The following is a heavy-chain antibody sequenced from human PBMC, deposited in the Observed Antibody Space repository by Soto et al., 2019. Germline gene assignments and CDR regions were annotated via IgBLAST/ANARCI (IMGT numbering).Heavy chain of an antibody. D-gene: IGHD2-8*01. CDR3: ARPPYPGCINAVCYPLDY. CDR2: INPSGGST. Sequence: QVQLVQSGAEVKKPGASVKIYCKASGYTFTSYYMHWVRQAPGQGLEWMGIINPSGGSTNYAQKLQGRVAMTRDTSTNTVYMELNSLRSEDTAVYYCARPPYPGCINAVCYPLDYWGQGTLVTVSS. J-gene: IGHJ4*02. CDR1: GYTFTSYY. V-gene: IGHV1-46*01.